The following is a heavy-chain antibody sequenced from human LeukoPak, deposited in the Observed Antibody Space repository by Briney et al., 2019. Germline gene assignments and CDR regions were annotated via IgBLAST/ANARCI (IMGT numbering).Heavy chain of an antibody. V-gene: IGHV3-21*01. D-gene: IGHD5-18*01. Sequence: PGGSLRLSCAASGFTFSSYSMNWVRQAPGKGLEWVSSISSSSSYIYYADSVKGRFTISRDNAKNSLYLQMNSLRAEDTAVYYCARDQDDTAMVILHMYFYYWGQGTLVTVSS. CDR2: ISSSSSYI. CDR1: GFTFSSYS. J-gene: IGHJ4*02. CDR3: ARDQDDTAMVILHMYFYY.